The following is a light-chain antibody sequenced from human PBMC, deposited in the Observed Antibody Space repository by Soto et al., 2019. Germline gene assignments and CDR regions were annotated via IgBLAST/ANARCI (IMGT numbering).Light chain of an antibody. CDR3: QHYGGMWT. CDR2: DAS. V-gene: IGKV1-5*01. Sequence: IQLTQSPSSLSASVGDRVTITCRASQSITNRLAWYQQKPGKAPKVLIYDASSLESGVPSRFSGSGSGTEFILTISSLQPDDFATYWCQHYGGMWTFAQGTKVDI. CDR1: QSITNR. J-gene: IGKJ1*01.